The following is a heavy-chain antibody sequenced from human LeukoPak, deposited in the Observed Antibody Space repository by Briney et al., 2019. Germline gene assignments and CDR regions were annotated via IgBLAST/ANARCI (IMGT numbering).Heavy chain of an antibody. Sequence: QPGRSLRLSCTASGFTFGDYAMSWVRQAPGKGLEWVGFIRSKAYGGTTEYAASVKGRFTISRDDSKSIAYLQMNSLKTEDTAVYYCTRGPDYYYYGMDVWGKGTTVTVSS. J-gene: IGHJ6*04. D-gene: IGHD1-14*01. CDR3: TRGPDYYYYGMDV. CDR1: GFTFGDYA. CDR2: IRSKAYGGTT. V-gene: IGHV3-49*04.